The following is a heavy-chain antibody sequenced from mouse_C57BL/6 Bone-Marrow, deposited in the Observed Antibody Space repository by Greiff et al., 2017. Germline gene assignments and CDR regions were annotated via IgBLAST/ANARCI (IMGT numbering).Heavy chain of an antibody. J-gene: IGHJ3*01. CDR3: ARDDCYFQFAY. D-gene: IGHD2-3*01. Sequence: VQLQQPGAELVKPGASVKMSCKASGYTFTSYWITWVKQRPGQGLEWIGDLYPGSGSTNYNEKFKSKATLTVDTSSSPAYLQLSSLTSEDSAVXYCARDDCYFQFAYWGQGTLVTVSA. CDR2: LYPGSGST. CDR1: GYTFTSYW. V-gene: IGHV1-55*01.